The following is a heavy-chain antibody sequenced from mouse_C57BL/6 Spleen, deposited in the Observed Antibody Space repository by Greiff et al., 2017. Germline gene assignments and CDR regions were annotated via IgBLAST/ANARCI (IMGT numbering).Heavy chain of an antibody. V-gene: IGHV2-3*01. CDR3: AISDYYNAMYY. CDR1: GFSLTSYG. CDR2: IWGDGST. J-gene: IGHJ4*01. Sequence: QVMLKESGPGLVTPSQTLSITCTVSGFSLTSYGVSWVRQTTGQGLEWLGVIWGDGSTNYHSALISRLSISKDNSKSQVYLKLNSLQTDDTDTYSCAISDYYNAMYYWGQVPSVTVYS.